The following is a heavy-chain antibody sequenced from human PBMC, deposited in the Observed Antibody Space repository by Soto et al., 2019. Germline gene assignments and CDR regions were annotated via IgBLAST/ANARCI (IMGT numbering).Heavy chain of an antibody. CDR3: ARDGYDYVWGSYRYTKPNWFDP. CDR1: GYTFTSYG. D-gene: IGHD3-16*02. CDR2: ISAYNGNT. J-gene: IGHJ5*02. V-gene: IGHV1-18*04. Sequence: ASVKVSCKASGYTFTSYGISWVRQAPGQGLEWMGWISAYNGNTNYAQKLQGRVTMTTDTSTSTAYMELRSLRSDDAAVYYCARDGYDYVWGSYRYTKPNWFDPWGQGTLVTV.